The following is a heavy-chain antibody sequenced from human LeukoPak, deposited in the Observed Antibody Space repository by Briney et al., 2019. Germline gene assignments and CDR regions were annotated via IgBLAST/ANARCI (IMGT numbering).Heavy chain of an antibody. CDR1: GFTFSSYW. CDR3: ARSGHYDGSAYDDFDM. D-gene: IGHD3-22*01. CDR2: TKQDGSEK. J-gene: IGHJ3*02. Sequence: GGSLRLSCAASGFTFSSYWISWVRQVPGKGLEWVANTKQDGSEKYYVDSVKGRFTISRDNAKNSLYLQMNSLRAEDTAVYYCARSGHYDGSAYDDFDMWGQGTMVTVSS. V-gene: IGHV3-7*01.